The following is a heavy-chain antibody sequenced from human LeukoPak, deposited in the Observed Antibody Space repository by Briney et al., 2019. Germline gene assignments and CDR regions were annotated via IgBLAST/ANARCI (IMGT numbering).Heavy chain of an antibody. CDR2: ISSSGSTI. J-gene: IGHJ4*02. CDR1: GFTFSSYE. D-gene: IGHD3-22*01. Sequence: PGGSLRLSCAASGFTFSSYEMNWVRQAPGKGLEWVSYISSSGSTIYYADSVKGRFTISRDNANNSLYLQMNSLRAEDTAVYYCARDYYDSSGYYPRDYWGQGTLVTVSS. V-gene: IGHV3-48*03. CDR3: ARDYYDSSGYYPRDY.